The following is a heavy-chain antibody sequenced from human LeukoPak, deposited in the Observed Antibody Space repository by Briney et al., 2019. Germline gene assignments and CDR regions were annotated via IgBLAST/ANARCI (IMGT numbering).Heavy chain of an antibody. CDR1: GFTFSSYE. V-gene: IGHV3-48*03. CDR2: ISSSGSTI. Sequence: GGSLRLSCAASGFTFSSYEMNWVRQAPGKGLEWVSYISSSGSTIYYADSVKGRFTISRDNAKNSLYLQMNSLRVEDTAVYFCARDRGYGYGFFDYWGQGTLVTVSS. D-gene: IGHD5-18*01. J-gene: IGHJ4*02. CDR3: ARDRGYGYGFFDY.